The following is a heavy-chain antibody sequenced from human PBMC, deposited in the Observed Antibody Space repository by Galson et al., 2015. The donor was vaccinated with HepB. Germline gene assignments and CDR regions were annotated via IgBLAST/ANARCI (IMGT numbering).Heavy chain of an antibody. D-gene: IGHD3-22*01. CDR1: GGTFSSFG. CDR3: ARDHYHYDTSAQKGADDGFDI. Sequence: SVKVSCKASGGTFSSFGISWVRQVPGQGLEWMGEINPTSGTTKDSWKFQGRVKINADEFTTTVYMEMTSLRSEDTAVYYCARDHYHYDTSAQKGADDGFDIWGQGTVVTVSS. CDR2: INPTSGTT. V-gene: IGHV1-69*13. J-gene: IGHJ3*02.